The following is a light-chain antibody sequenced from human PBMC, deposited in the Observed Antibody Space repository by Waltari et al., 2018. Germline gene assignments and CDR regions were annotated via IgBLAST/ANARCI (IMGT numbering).Light chain of an antibody. CDR3: HVWDANNDPGV. J-gene: IGLJ1*01. V-gene: IGLV3-21*04. CDR1: DIGTKS. Sequence: SYVLTQPPSLSVAPGQTARITCGGNDIGTKSVHWYRPRTSQAPVCLISFDTDRRPGIPVRCSGSNSGNTATLAIDRGEAGDEGDYYCHVWDANNDPGVFGTGTEVTVL. CDR2: FDT.